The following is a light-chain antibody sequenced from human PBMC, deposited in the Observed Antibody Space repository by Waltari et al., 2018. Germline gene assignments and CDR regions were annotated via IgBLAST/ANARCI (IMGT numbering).Light chain of an antibody. CDR2: CRT. J-gene: IGLJ3*02. CDR3: QAYDTSLSVV. Sequence: QSVLTQPPSVSGAPGQRVTISCTGSGSNIGVGSDVHWYQLLPRAAPKLLIDCRTIRPLGVPARFFGSTSGTSASLAITWLQAEDEADYYCQAYDTSLSVVFGGGTKLTVL. CDR1: GSNIGVGSD. V-gene: IGLV1-40*01.